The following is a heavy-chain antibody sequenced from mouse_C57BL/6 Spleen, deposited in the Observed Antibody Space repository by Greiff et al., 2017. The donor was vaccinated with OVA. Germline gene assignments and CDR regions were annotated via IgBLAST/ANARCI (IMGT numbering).Heavy chain of an antibody. CDR1: GYTFTDHP. CDR2: IYPRDGST. D-gene: IGHD1-1*01. J-gene: IGHJ4*01. CDR3: ARGGYYYYGSSYEGDYYAMDY. Sequence: VQLVESDAELVKPGASVKISCKVSGYTFTDHPLHWMKQRPEQGLAWIGYIYPRDGSTKYNEKFKGKATLTADKSSSTAYMQLNSLTSEDSAVYFCARGGYYYYGSSYEGDYYAMDYWGQGTSVTVSS. V-gene: IGHV1-78*01.